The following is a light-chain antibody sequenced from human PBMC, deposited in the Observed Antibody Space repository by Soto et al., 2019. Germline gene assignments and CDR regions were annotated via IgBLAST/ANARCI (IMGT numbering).Light chain of an antibody. CDR2: GAS. Sequence: EIVLTQCRATLSLSLAKRGTLACRASQSVSNNYLAWYQQKPGQAPRLLIYGASNRATGIPDRFSGSGSGTDFTLTISRLEPEDFAVYYCQQYGSSGTFGQGTKVDIK. CDR1: QSVSNNY. V-gene: IGKV3-20*01. J-gene: IGKJ1*01. CDR3: QQYGSSGT.